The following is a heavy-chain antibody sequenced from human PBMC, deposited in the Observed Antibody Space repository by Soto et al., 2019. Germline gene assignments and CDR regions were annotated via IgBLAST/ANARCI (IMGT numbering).Heavy chain of an antibody. CDR1: GGSISSGGYY. D-gene: IGHD6-6*01. CDR2: IYYSGST. Sequence: TLSLTCTVSGGSISSGGYYWSWIRQHPGKGLEWIGYIYYSGSTYYNPSLKSRVTISVDTSKNQFSLKLSSVTAADTAVYYCARHEQLVYYFDYWGQGTLVTVSS. CDR3: ARHEQLVYYFDY. V-gene: IGHV4-31*03. J-gene: IGHJ4*02.